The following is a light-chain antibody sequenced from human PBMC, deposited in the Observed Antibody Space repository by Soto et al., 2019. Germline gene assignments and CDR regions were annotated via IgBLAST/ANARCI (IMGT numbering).Light chain of an antibody. Sequence: QSALTQPASMSGSPGQSITISCTGTSSDVGGYNYVSWYQQHPGKVPKPLIYEVSNRPSGIPNRFSGSKSGNTASLTISGLQAEDEAGYYCSSYTSSNTHVVFGGGTKVTVL. V-gene: IGLV2-14*01. J-gene: IGLJ2*01. CDR2: EVS. CDR1: SSDVGGYNY. CDR3: SSYTSSNTHVV.